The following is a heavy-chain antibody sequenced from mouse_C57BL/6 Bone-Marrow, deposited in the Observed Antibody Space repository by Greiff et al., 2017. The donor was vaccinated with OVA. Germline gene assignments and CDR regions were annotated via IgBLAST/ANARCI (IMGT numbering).Heavy chain of an antibody. J-gene: IGHJ1*03. CDR3: ARHGAGRSSSYWYFDG. CDR1: GFTFSSFT. D-gene: IGHD1-1*01. Sequence: VASGGGLVKPGGSLKLSCAASGFTFSSFTLSWVRQTPEKRLEWVATISGGGGNTYYPDSVKGRFTISRDNAKNTLYLQMSSLRSEDTAVDYCARHGAGRSSSYWYFDGGGTGTTVTVSS. V-gene: IGHV5-9*01. CDR2: ISGGGGNT.